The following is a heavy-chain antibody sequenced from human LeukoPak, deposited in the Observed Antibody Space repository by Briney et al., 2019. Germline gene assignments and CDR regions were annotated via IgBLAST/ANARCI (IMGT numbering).Heavy chain of an antibody. Sequence: PGGSLRLSCAASGFTFSSYWMHWVRQAPGKGLAWVSRINSDGSSTSYADSVKGRFTISRDNAKNTLYLQMNSLRAEDTAVYYCARAHSGYSYGYSDYWGQGTLVTVSS. CDR1: GFTFSSYW. V-gene: IGHV3-74*01. D-gene: IGHD5-18*01. CDR2: INSDGSST. CDR3: ARAHSGYSYGYSDY. J-gene: IGHJ4*02.